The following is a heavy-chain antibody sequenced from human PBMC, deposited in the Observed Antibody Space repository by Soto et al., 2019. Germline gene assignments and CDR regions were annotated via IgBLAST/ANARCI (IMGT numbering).Heavy chain of an antibody. CDR1: GFSLSTSGVG. V-gene: IGHV2-5*02. CDR3: AHSLAPFYGDYFDY. Sequence: QITLKESGPTLVKPTQTLTLTCTFSGFSLSTSGVGVGWIRQPPGKALEWLALIYWDDDKRYSPSLKSRLTITRDTSKNQVVLTMTNMDPVDTAIYYCAHSLAPFYGDYFDYWGQGSLVTVSS. CDR2: IYWDDDK. J-gene: IGHJ4*02. D-gene: IGHD4-17*01.